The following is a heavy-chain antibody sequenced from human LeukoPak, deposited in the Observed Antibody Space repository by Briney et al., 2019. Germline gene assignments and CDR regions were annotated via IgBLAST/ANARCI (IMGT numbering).Heavy chain of an antibody. CDR2: IYYSGSA. CDR3: ARSVEGYCSGGSCYSYYYYMDV. CDR1: GGSISSYY. Sequence: SETLSLTCTVSGGSISSYYWSWIRQPPGKGLEWIGYIYYSGSANYNPSLESRVTISVDTSKNQFSLKLISVTAADTAVYYCARSVEGYCSGGSCYSYYYYMDVWGKGTTVTVSS. V-gene: IGHV4-59*08. D-gene: IGHD2-15*01. J-gene: IGHJ6*03.